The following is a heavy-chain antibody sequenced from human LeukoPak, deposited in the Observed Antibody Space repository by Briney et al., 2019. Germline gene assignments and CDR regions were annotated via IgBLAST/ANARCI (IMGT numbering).Heavy chain of an antibody. CDR2: IIPIFGTA. Sequence: SVKVSCKASGGTFSSYAISWVRQAPGQGLEWMGGIIPIFGTANYAQKFQGRVTITADESTSTAYMELSSLRSEDTAVYYCARDNGYSSSWYLGSDRNWFDPWGQGTLVTVSS. D-gene: IGHD6-13*01. CDR1: GGTFSSYA. V-gene: IGHV1-69*13. J-gene: IGHJ5*02. CDR3: ARDNGYSSSWYLGSDRNWFDP.